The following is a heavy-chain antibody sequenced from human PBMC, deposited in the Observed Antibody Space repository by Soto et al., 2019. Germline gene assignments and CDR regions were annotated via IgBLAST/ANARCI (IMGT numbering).Heavy chain of an antibody. CDR3: AMVDNYVTPNPQDV. J-gene: IGHJ6*02. CDR1: GYIFVNYG. V-gene: IGHV1-18*01. D-gene: IGHD3-16*01. CDR2: ISPYNGNT. Sequence: VQLVQSGDEVRKPWSSVKVSCKASGYIFVNYGIAWVRQAPGQGLEWMGWISPYNGNTHYASKVQGRLTMTTDTSTSTAYMDLGSLTSEDTAVYYCAMVDNYVTPNPQDVWGQGTTVTVSS.